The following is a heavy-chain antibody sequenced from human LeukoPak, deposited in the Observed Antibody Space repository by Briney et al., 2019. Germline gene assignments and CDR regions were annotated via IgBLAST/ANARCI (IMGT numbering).Heavy chain of an antibody. CDR3: ARGEVEMALY. Sequence: SETLPLTCTVSGGSISSSTYYWGWIRQPPGKGLEWIGSIYYSGSTYYNPSLKSRVTISVDTSKNQFSLKLSSVTAADTAVYYRARGEVEMALYWGQGTLVTVSS. J-gene: IGHJ4*02. D-gene: IGHD5-24*01. CDR2: IYYSGST. CDR1: GGSISSSTYY. V-gene: IGHV4-39*07.